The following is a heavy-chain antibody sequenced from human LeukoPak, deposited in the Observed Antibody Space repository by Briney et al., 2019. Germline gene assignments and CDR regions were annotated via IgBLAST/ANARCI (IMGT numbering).Heavy chain of an antibody. Sequence: SQTLSLTCAISGDSVSSNSAAWNWIRPSPSRGLEWLGRTYYRSKWYNDYAVSVKSRITINPDTSKNQFSLQLNSVTPEDTAVYYCARGRWELLGDAFDIWGQGTMVTVSS. V-gene: IGHV6-1*01. J-gene: IGHJ3*02. D-gene: IGHD1-26*01. CDR1: GDSVSSNSAA. CDR3: ARGRWELLGDAFDI. CDR2: TYYRSKWYN.